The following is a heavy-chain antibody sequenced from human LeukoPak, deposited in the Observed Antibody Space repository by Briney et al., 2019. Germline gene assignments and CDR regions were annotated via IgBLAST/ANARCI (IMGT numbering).Heavy chain of an antibody. J-gene: IGHJ4*02. CDR2: ISAYNGNT. D-gene: IGHD6-19*01. CDR1: GYTFTSYG. V-gene: IGHV1-18*01. Sequence: KPGASVKVSCKASGYTFTSYGISWVRQAPGQGLEWMGWISAYNGNTNYAQKLQGRVTMTTDTSTSTAYMELRSLRSDDTAVYYCARDNNPYSSGWYLGYWGQGTLVTVSS. CDR3: ARDNNPYSSGWYLGY.